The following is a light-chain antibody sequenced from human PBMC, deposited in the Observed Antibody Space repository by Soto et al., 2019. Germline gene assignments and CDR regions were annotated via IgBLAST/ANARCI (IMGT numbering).Light chain of an antibody. CDR1: SSNIGSNY. J-gene: IGLJ2*01. Sequence: QSVLTQPPSASGTPGQRVTISCSGRSSNIGSNYVYWYQQLPGTAPKLLIYRNNQRPSGVPYRFSGSKSGTSASLAISGLRSEDEADYYCAAWDDSRSGPVFGGGTNLPVL. CDR2: RNN. CDR3: AAWDDSRSGPV. V-gene: IGLV1-47*01.